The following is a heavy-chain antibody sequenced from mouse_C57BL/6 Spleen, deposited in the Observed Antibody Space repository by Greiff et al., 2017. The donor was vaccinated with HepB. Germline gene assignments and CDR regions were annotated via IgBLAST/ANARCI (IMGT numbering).Heavy chain of an antibody. J-gene: IGHJ2*01. D-gene: IGHD1-1*01. CDR2: INPSTGGT. V-gene: IGHV1-42*01. Sequence: EVQGVESGPELVKPGASVKISCKASGYSFTGYYMNWVKQSPEKSLEWIGEINPSTGGTTYNQKFKAKATLTVDKSSSTAYMQLKSLTSEDSAVYYCARGGPYGSVDYWGQGTTLTVSS. CDR1: GYSFTGYY. CDR3: ARGGPYGSVDY.